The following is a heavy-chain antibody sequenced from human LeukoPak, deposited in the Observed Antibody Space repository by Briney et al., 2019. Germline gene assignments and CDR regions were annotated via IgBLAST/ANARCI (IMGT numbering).Heavy chain of an antibody. CDR2: IGTSGNPI. CDR3: ARDLDY. J-gene: IGHJ4*02. Sequence: PRRSLRLSCAASGFTFSGYIMNWVRQAPGKGLEWVSFIGTSGNPIYYADSVKGRFTIPRDNSKNTLYLQMNSLRAEDTAVYYCARDLDYWGQGTLVTVSS. V-gene: IGHV3-48*01. CDR1: GFTFSGYI.